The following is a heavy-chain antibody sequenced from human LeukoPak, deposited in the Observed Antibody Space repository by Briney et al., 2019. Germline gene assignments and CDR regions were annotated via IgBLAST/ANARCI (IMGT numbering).Heavy chain of an antibody. Sequence: ASVKVSCKASGYTFTSYFIHWLRQAPGQGLGWMGIINPSRGSTTYAQNFQDRVTMTRDMSTSSVYMELSSLRSEDTAVYYCAREFTIFAGPGYYYMDVWGKGTTVIVSS. V-gene: IGHV1-46*01. CDR1: GYTFTSYF. D-gene: IGHD3-9*01. CDR2: INPSRGST. CDR3: AREFTIFAGPGYYYMDV. J-gene: IGHJ6*03.